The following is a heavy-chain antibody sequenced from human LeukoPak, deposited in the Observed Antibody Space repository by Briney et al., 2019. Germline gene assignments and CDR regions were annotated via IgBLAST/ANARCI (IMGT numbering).Heavy chain of an antibody. Sequence: PGGSLRLSCAASGFSFSDYGMHWVRQAPGKGLEWVAVISNSGGDKFYADSVKGRFTISRDNAENTLYLQMNSLRAEDTAVYYCARALSPGFDYGGQETLVTVS. CDR2: ISNSGGDK. J-gene: IGHJ4*02. V-gene: IGHV3-30*03. D-gene: IGHD3-16*02. CDR3: ARALSPGFDY. CDR1: GFSFSDYG.